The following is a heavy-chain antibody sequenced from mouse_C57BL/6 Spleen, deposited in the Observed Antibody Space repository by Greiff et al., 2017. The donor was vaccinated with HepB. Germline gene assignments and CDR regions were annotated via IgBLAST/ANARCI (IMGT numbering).Heavy chain of an antibody. V-gene: IGHV1-42*01. J-gene: IGHJ3*01. D-gene: IGHD2-4*01. CDR2: INPSTGGT. CDR1: GYSFTGYY. Sequence: VQLQQSGPELVKPGASVKISCKASGYSFTGYYMNWVKQSPEKSLEWIGEINPSTGGTTYNQKFKAKATLTVDKSSSTAYMQLKSLTSEDSAVYYCARWGLRRGFAYWGQGTLVTVSA. CDR3: ARWGLRRGFAY.